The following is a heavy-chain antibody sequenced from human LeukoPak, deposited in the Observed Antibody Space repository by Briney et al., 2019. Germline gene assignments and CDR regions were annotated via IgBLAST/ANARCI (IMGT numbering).Heavy chain of an antibody. CDR3: AREAGIPPNTQQWPTSVDQ. Sequence: PGGSLRLSCVGSGFTVSSSFMSWVRQAPGKGLEWVSNLYNDAFDSATHYADSVKGRFTISRDNSQNTLYLQMNSLRAEDTALYYCAREAGIPPNTQQWPTSVDQWGQGTLVTVSS. CDR1: GFTVSSSF. CDR2: LYNDAFDSAT. V-gene: IGHV3-53*01. J-gene: IGHJ4*02. D-gene: IGHD5-18*01.